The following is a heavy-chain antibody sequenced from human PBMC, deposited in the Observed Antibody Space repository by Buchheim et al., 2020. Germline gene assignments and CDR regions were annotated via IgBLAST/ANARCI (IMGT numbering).Heavy chain of an antibody. CDR3: ARVARSSGIDY. J-gene: IGHJ4*02. D-gene: IGHD3-22*01. Sequence: QVQLQESGPGLVKTSETLSLTCTVSGGSVRRGSHYWSWVRQPPGKGLEWIGYVYYNGGTNYNPSLKSRVTISIDTPKPQFSLRLSSVSAADTAAYYCARVARSSGIDYWGQGTL. CDR2: VYYNGGT. V-gene: IGHV4-61*01. CDR1: GGSVRRGSHY.